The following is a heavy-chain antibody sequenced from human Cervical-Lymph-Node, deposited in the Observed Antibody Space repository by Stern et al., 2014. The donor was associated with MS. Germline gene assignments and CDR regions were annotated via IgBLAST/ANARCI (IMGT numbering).Heavy chain of an antibody. Sequence: VQLEESGAEVKKPGASVKVSCKASGYTFTGYYMHWVRQAPGQGLEWMGWINPKRGGTNYAQKFQGWVTMTRDTSISTAYMELSRLRSDDTAVYYCARERITIFGVVRLNYGMDVWGQGTTVTVSS. D-gene: IGHD3-3*01. CDR3: ARERITIFGVVRLNYGMDV. CDR2: INPKRGGT. J-gene: IGHJ6*02. CDR1: GYTFTGYY. V-gene: IGHV1-2*04.